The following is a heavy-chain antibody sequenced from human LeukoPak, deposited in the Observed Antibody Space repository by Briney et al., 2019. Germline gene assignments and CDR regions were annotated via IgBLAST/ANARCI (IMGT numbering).Heavy chain of an antibody. J-gene: IGHJ4*02. D-gene: IGHD1-1*01. Sequence: AGGSLRLSCAASGFTFGSYWMSWVRQAPGKGLEWVANIKQDGSEKYYVDSVKGRFTISRDNAKNSLYLQMNSLRAEDTAVYYCARAPWKNFDYWGQGTLVTVSS. CDR3: ARAPWKNFDY. V-gene: IGHV3-7*01. CDR1: GFTFGSYW. CDR2: IKQDGSEK.